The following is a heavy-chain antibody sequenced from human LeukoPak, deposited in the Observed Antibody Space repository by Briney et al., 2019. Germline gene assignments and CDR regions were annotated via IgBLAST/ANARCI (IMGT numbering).Heavy chain of an antibody. V-gene: IGHV1-8*02. D-gene: IGHD1-26*01. CDR3: ARGQRRDSGSPHGY. J-gene: IGHJ4*02. CDR2: MNPNSGNT. CDR1: GYTFTSYD. Sequence: GASVKVSCKASGYTFTSYDINWVRQATGQGLEWMGWMNPNSGNTGYAQKFQGRVTMTRNTSISTAYMELSSLRSEDTAVYYCARGQRRDSGSPHGYWGQGTLVTVSS.